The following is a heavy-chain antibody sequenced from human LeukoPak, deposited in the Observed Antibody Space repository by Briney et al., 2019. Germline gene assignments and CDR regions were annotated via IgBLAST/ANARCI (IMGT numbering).Heavy chain of an antibody. J-gene: IGHJ4*02. CDR2: IYYSGST. V-gene: IGHV4-59*08. CDR1: GGSISSYY. D-gene: IGHD3-10*01. CDR3: ARASITMVRGVIGRRPYYFDY. Sequence: SETLSLTCTVSGGSISSYYWSWIRQPPGKGLEWIGYIYYSGSTNYNPSLKSRVTISVDTSKNQFSLKLSSVTAADTAVYYCARASITMVRGVIGRRPYYFDYWGQGTLVTVSS.